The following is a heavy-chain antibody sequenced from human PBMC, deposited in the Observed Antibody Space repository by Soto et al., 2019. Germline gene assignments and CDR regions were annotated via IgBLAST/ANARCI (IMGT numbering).Heavy chain of an antibody. CDR3: AREAGGISSAGEPYYYYGMDV. CDR1: GGSFSGYY. CDR2: INHSGST. V-gene: IGHV4-34*01. D-gene: IGHD6-13*01. J-gene: IGHJ6*02. Sequence: PSETLSLTCAVYGGSFSGYYWRWIRQPPGKGLEWIGEINHSGSTNYNPSLKSRVTVLIDTSKNLFFLKVSSVTAADTAVYYCAREAGGISSAGEPYYYYGMDVWGQGTTVTVSS.